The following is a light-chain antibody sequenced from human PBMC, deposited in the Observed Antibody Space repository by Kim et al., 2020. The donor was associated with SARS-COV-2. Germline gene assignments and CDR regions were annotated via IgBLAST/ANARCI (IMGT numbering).Light chain of an antibody. CDR3: LQDFSYPRT. CDR1: QDIGSD. J-gene: IGKJ1*01. V-gene: IGKV1-6*02. Sequence: AIQMTQSPSSLSASVGDRVTITCRASQDIGSDLGWYQQKPGKAPKLLIYVASSLHNGVPSRFSGSGSGTVFTLTISSLQPEDFATYYCLQDFSYPRTFVQGTKVDIK. CDR2: VAS.